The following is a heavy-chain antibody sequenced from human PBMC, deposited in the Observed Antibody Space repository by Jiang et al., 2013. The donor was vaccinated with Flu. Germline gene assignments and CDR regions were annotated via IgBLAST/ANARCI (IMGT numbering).Heavy chain of an antibody. V-gene: IGHV5-51*01. CDR2: VYLGDSDA. CDR1: GYSLTNYW. Sequence: VQLVESGAEVKKPGESLKISCKGSGYSLTNYWIGWVRQMPGKGLEWMGIVYLGDSDARYSPSFQGQVTISADKSVSTAFLQWSSLKASDSAMYYCARRQTGGAWGDAFDIWGQGTMVIVSS. J-gene: IGHJ3*02. D-gene: IGHD1-1*01. CDR3: ARRQTGGAWGDAFDI.